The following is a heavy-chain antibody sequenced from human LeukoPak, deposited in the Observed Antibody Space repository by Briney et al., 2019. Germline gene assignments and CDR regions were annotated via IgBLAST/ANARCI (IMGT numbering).Heavy chain of an antibody. V-gene: IGHV3-9*01. D-gene: IGHD3-10*01. CDR3: AKDIRRYYGSGSYYSY. CDR2: ISWNSGSI. J-gene: IGHJ4*02. Sequence: GGSLRLSCAASGFTFSNYWMHWVRQAPGKGLEWVSGISWNSGSIGYADSVKGRFTISRDNAKNSLYLQMNSLRAEDTALYYCAKDIRRYYGSGSYYSYWGQGTLVTVSS. CDR1: GFTFSNYW.